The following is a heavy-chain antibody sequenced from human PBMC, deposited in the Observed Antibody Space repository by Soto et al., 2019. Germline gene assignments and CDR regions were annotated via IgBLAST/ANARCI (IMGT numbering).Heavy chain of an antibody. CDR3: ARAGITGTTAPFDY. CDR1: GGSISSYY. Sequence: PSETLSLTCTVSGGSISSYYWSWIRQPPGKGLEWIGYIYYSGSTNYNPSLKSRVTISVDTSKNQFSLKLSSVTAADTAVYYCARAGITGTTAPFDYWGQGTLVTVSS. V-gene: IGHV4-59*08. J-gene: IGHJ4*02. CDR2: IYYSGST. D-gene: IGHD1-7*01.